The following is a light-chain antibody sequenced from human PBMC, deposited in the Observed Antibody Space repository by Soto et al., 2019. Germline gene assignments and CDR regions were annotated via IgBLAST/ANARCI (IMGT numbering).Light chain of an antibody. Sequence: EIVMTQSPATLSVSPGERATLSCRASQSVSSYLAWYQHKPGQAPRLLIYGASTRATGIPARFSGSGSGTEFTLNISNLQSADSAVSYCKQYNKWPPWLTFGGGTKV. CDR1: QSVSSY. CDR2: GAS. V-gene: IGKV3-15*01. J-gene: IGKJ4*01. CDR3: KQYNKWPPWLT.